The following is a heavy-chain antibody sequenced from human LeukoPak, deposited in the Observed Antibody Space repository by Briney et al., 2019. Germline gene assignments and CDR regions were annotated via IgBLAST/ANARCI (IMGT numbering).Heavy chain of an antibody. CDR3: AKETPTYCYGSRYFDY. J-gene: IGHJ4*02. D-gene: IGHD5-18*01. CDR1: GFTFSSYA. CDR2: ISGSGGST. Sequence: GGSLRLSCAASGFTFSSYAMSWVRQAPGKGLEWVSAISGSGGSTYYADSVKGRFTISRDNSKNTLYLQMNSLRAEDTAVYYCAKETPTYCYGSRYFDYWGQGTLVTVSS. V-gene: IGHV3-23*01.